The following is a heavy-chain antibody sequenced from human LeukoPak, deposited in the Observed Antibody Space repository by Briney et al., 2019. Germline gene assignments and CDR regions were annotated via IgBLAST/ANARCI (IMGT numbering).Heavy chain of an antibody. CDR2: INHSGST. Sequence: LRLSCAASGFTFSTFAIIWIHQPPGKGLEWIGEINHSGSTNYNPSLKSRVTISVDTSKNQFSLKLSSVTAADTAAYYCARTGGGYFDYWGQGTLVTVSS. J-gene: IGHJ4*02. D-gene: IGHD1-14*01. V-gene: IGHV4-34*01. CDR1: GFTFSTFA. CDR3: ARTGGGYFDY.